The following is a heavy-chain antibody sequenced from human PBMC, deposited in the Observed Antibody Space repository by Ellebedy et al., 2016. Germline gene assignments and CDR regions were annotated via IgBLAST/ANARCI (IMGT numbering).Heavy chain of an antibody. CDR1: GLPFRMFF. CDR2: INTSGGST. V-gene: IGHV3-48*04. J-gene: IGHJ5*02. CDR3: ARGVGGTSLNWFEP. D-gene: IGHD3-16*01. Sequence: GESLKISXATSGLPFRMFFMSWVRQSPGKGLEWLSYINTSGGSTYYADSVKGRFTISRDNAKNSVYLQMNSRRGEDTALYYCARGVGGTSLNWFEPWGQGTLVTVSS.